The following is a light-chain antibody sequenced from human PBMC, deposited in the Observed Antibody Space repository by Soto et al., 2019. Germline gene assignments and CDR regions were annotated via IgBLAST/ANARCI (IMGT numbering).Light chain of an antibody. Sequence: VLTQSPGTLSLSPGESATLSCRASQSVSSSYLAWYQQKPGQAPRLLIYGASSRATGIPDRFSGSGSGTEFTLTISSLQSEDFSIYYCQQYNIWPPWTFGQGTKVDIK. CDR1: QSVSSSY. CDR3: QQYNIWPPWT. V-gene: IGKV3-20*01. J-gene: IGKJ1*01. CDR2: GAS.